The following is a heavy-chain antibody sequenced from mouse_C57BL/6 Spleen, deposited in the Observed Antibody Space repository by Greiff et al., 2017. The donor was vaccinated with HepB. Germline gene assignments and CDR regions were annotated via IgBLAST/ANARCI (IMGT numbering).Heavy chain of an antibody. CDR3: ARERSTTAPDY. CDR1: GYTFTSYW. CDR2: INPSNGGT. V-gene: IGHV1-53*01. J-gene: IGHJ2*01. D-gene: IGHD1-2*01. Sequence: QVQLQQPGTELVKPGASVKLSCKASGYTFTSYWMHWVKQRPGQGLEWIGNINPSNGGTNYNEKFKSKATLTVDKPSSTAYMQRSSLTSEDSAVYYCARERSTTAPDYWGQGTTLTVSS.